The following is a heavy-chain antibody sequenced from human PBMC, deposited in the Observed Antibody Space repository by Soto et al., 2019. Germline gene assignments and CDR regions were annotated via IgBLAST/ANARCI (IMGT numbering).Heavy chain of an antibody. CDR3: ARYRREAVAGYTLDN. V-gene: IGHV4-34*01. CDR1: GGSFANYY. J-gene: IGHJ4*02. CDR2: INSSGST. D-gene: IGHD6-13*01. Sequence: KPSETLSLTCAVYGGSFANYYWNWIRKPPGKGLEWIGEINSSGSTNYNPTLKSRVTISEDTSKSQFSQKVNSMTAADTAVYYCARYRREAVAGYTLDNWGQGMLVTVSS.